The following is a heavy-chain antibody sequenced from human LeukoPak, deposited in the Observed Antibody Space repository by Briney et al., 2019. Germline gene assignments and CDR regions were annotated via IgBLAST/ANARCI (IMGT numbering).Heavy chain of an antibody. CDR2: ISGSADGT. V-gene: IGHV3-23*01. CDR3: ATHAPKDGDDDY. D-gene: IGHD4-17*01. CDR1: GFTFSGYT. Sequence: GGSLRLSCAASGFTFSGYTMSWVRQVPGKGLEWVSAISGSADGTSCADSVKGRFTISRDNSKNTLYLQMNSLRGEDTAIYFCATHAPKDGDDDYWGQGTLVTVSS. J-gene: IGHJ4*02.